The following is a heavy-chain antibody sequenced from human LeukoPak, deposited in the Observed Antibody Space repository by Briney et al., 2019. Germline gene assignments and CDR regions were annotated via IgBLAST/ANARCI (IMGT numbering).Heavy chain of an antibody. CDR2: IKSKTDGGTT. Sequence: PGGSLRLSCAASGFTFSNAWMSWVRQAPGKGLEWVGRIKSKTDGGTTDYAAPVKGRFTISRDDSKNTLYLQMNSLKTEDTAVYYCTRDEGIVGATVDYWGQGILVTVSS. D-gene: IGHD1-26*01. V-gene: IGHV3-15*01. CDR1: GFTFSNAW. J-gene: IGHJ4*02. CDR3: TRDEGIVGATVDY.